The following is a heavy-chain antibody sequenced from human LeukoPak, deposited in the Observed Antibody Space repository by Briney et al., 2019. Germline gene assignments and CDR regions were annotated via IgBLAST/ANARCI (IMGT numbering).Heavy chain of an antibody. V-gene: IGHV4-39*01. J-gene: IGHJ3*02. CDR2: IYYSGST. Sequence: SETLSLTCTVSGGSISSSSYYWGWIRQPPGKGLEWIGSIYYSGSTYYNPSLKSRVTISVDTSKNQFSLKLSSVTAADTAVYYCAKCRRMVDAFDIWGQGTMVTVSS. D-gene: IGHD3-10*01. CDR1: GGSISSSSYY. CDR3: AKCRRMVDAFDI.